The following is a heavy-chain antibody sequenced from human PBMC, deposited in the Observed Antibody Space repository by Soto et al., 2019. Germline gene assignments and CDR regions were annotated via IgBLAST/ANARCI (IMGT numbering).Heavy chain of an antibody. CDR1: GYTFTGYY. J-gene: IGHJ6*03. Sequence: GASVKVSCKASGYTFTGYYMHWVRQAPGQGLERMGWINPNSGGTNYAQKFQGWVTMTRDTSISTAYMELSRLRSDDTAVYYCARATCLDIVVVPAAMCRYYYMDVWGKGTTVTVSS. D-gene: IGHD2-2*01. CDR3: ARATCLDIVVVPAAMCRYYYMDV. CDR2: INPNSGGT. V-gene: IGHV1-2*04.